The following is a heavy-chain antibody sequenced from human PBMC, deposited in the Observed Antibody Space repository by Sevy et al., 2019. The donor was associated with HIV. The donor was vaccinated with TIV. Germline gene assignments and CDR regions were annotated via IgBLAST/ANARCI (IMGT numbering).Heavy chain of an antibody. CDR2: IYFTGYT. CDR1: GGYVSDGSYY. CDR3: ATDQYYDIATGLYGVDV. D-gene: IGHD3-9*01. Sequence: SETLSLTCTVSGGYVSDGSYYWSWIRQSPGKGLEWIGYIYFTGYTNYKPSLKSRVTISLDTSKNQFSLRLSSVTAADTAVYYCATDQYYDIATGLYGVDVWGPGTTVTVSS. J-gene: IGHJ6*02. V-gene: IGHV4-61*01.